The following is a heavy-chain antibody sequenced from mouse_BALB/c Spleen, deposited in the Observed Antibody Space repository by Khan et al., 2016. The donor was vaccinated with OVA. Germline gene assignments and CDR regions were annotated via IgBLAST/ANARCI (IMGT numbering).Heavy chain of an antibody. J-gene: IGHJ3*01. CDR3: AREVDGSNYAWFAY. CDR1: GFTFSAFA. D-gene: IGHD1-1*01. V-gene: IGHV5-6-5*01. Sequence: EVQLVESGGGLVKPGGSLKLSCTASGFTFSAFAMSWVRQTPEKRLDWVASISSGGTTYYPDILKGRFTISRDNARNILYLQMSSLRYEDTAMYYGAREVDGSNYAWFAYWGQGTLVTVSA. CDR2: ISSGGTT.